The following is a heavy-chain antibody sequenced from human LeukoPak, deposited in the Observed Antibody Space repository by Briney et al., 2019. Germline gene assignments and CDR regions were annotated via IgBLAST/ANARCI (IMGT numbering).Heavy chain of an antibody. CDR1: GGTFSSYA. D-gene: IGHD3-10*01. CDR3: ARESPSSESYYYGSGEPYNWFDP. CDR2: IIPIFGTA. J-gene: IGHJ5*02. V-gene: IGHV1-69*13. Sequence: SVKVSCKASGGTFSSYAISWVRQAPGQGLEWMGGIIPIFGTANYAQKFQGRVTITADESTTTAYMELSSLRSEDTAIYYCARESPSSESYYYGSGEPYNWFDPWGQGTLVTVSS.